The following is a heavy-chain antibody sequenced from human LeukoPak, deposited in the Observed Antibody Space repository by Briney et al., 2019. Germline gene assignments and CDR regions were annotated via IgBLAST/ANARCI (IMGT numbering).Heavy chain of an antibody. CDR3: ARDIVVVVAASYYYYYGMDV. CDR2: IIPIFGTA. Sequence: GSSVKVSCKASGGTFSSYAISWVRQAPGQGLEWMGGIIPIFGTANYAQKFQGRVTITADESTSTAYMELSSLRSEDTAVYYCARDIVVVVAASYYYYYGMDVWGKGTTLTVSS. J-gene: IGHJ6*04. D-gene: IGHD2-15*01. CDR1: GGTFSSYA. V-gene: IGHV1-69*01.